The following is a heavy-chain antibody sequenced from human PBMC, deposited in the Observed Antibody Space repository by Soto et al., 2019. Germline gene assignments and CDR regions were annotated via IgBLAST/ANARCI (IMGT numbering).Heavy chain of an antibody. V-gene: IGHV3-7*03. Sequence: PGGSLRLSCAASGSTFSSYWMSWVRQAPGKGLEGVANIKQDGSEKYYVDSVKGLFTISRDNAKNSLYLQMNSLRAEDTAVYYCARSGDYAIIYCYYGMDVWGQGTTVTVSS. D-gene: IGHD4-17*01. J-gene: IGHJ6*02. CDR2: IKQDGSEK. CDR1: GSTFSSYW. CDR3: ARSGDYAIIYCYYGMDV.